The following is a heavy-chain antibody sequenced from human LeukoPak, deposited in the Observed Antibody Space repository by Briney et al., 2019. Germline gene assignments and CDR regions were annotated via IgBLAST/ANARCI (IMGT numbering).Heavy chain of an antibody. CDR3: ARGTPDYDFWSGETYYYMDV. CDR2: IYYSGST. V-gene: IGHV4-31*03. D-gene: IGHD3-3*01. Sequence: SETLSLTCTVSGGSISSGSYYWSWIRQHPGKGLEGIGYIYYSGSTYYNPSLKSRVTISVDTSKNQFSLKLSSVTAADTAVYYCARGTPDYDFWSGETYYYMDVWGKGTTFTVSS. CDR1: GGSISSGSYY. J-gene: IGHJ6*03.